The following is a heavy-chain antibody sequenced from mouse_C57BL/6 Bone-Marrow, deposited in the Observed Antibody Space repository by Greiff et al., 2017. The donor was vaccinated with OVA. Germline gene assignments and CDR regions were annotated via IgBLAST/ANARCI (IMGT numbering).Heavy chain of an antibody. J-gene: IGHJ4*01. CDR2: IYPRSGNT. Sequence: QVQLQQSGAELARPGASVKLSCKASGYTFTSYGISWVKQRTGQGPEWIGEIYPRSGNTYYNEKFKGKATLTADKSSSTAYMELRSLTSEDSAVYFCARRDYDEDYAMDYWGQGTSVTVSS. CDR1: GYTFTSYG. D-gene: IGHD2-4*01. V-gene: IGHV1-81*01. CDR3: ARRDYDEDYAMDY.